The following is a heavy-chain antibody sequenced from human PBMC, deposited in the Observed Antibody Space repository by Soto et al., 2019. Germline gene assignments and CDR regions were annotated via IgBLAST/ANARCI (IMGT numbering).Heavy chain of an antibody. CDR1: RYRFTNYW. Sequence: PGESLTISCKGSRYRFTNYWIGWVRQMPGKGLEWMGVIYPDDSDIRYSPSFQGQVTISADKSISTAYLQWSSLKASDTAMYYCARWAEGVTTPHFDYWGQGTLVTVSS. J-gene: IGHJ4*01. D-gene: IGHD4-17*01. CDR3: ARWAEGVTTPHFDY. V-gene: IGHV5-51*01. CDR2: IYPDDSDI.